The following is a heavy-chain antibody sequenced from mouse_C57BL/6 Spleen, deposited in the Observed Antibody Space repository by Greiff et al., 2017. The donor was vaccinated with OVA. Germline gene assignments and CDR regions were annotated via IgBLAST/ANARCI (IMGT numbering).Heavy chain of an antibody. J-gene: IGHJ4*01. Sequence: EVKLMESGGGLVKPGGSLKLSCAASGFTFSSYAMSWVRQTPEKRLEWVATISDGGSYTYYPDNVKGRFTISRDNAKNNLYLQMSHLKSEDTAMYYCARDSDGNAMDYWGQGTSVTVSS. V-gene: IGHV5-4*01. CDR1: GFTFSSYA. CDR3: ARDSDGNAMDY. CDR2: ISDGGSYT. D-gene: IGHD1-1*01.